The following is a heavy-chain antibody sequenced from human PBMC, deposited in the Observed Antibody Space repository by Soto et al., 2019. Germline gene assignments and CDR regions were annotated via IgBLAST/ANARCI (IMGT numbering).Heavy chain of an antibody. CDR2: ISYDGSNK. V-gene: IGHV3-30-3*01. CDR1: GFTFSSYA. Sequence: GGSLRLSCAASGFTFSSYAMHWVRQAPGKGLEWVAVISYDGSNKYYADSVKGRFTISRDNSKNTLYLQMNSLRAEDTAVYYCARDLTGRDSSLPTYYYYYYGMDVWGQGTTVTVSS. J-gene: IGHJ6*02. CDR3: ARDLTGRDSSLPTYYYYYYGMDV. D-gene: IGHD5-18*01.